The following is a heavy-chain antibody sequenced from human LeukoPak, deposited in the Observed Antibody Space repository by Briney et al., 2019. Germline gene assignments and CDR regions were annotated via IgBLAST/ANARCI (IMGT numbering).Heavy chain of an antibody. CDR2: INWNGGSP. CDR3: ARSRHSYDSSGFPHY. D-gene: IGHD3-22*01. J-gene: IGHJ4*02. Sequence: GGSLRLSCAASGFTFSSYSMNWVRQAPGKGLEWVSGINWNGGSPGYADSVKGRFTISRDNAKNSLYLKMNSLRAEDTALYYCARSRHSYDSSGFPHYWGQGTLVTVSS. V-gene: IGHV3-20*04. CDR1: GFTFSSYS.